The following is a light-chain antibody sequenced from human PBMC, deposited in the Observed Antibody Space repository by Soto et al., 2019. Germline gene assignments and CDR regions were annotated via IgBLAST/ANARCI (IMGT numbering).Light chain of an antibody. CDR1: QSVTNY. CDR3: QQRSNWPIT. J-gene: IGKJ5*01. V-gene: IGKV3-11*01. Sequence: ETVLTQSPATLSLSPGERATLSCRASQSVTNYLAWYQQKSGQAPRLLTYGASSRATGIPARFSGSGSGTDFTLTISSLEPEDFAVYYCQQRSNWPITFGQGTRLEIK. CDR2: GAS.